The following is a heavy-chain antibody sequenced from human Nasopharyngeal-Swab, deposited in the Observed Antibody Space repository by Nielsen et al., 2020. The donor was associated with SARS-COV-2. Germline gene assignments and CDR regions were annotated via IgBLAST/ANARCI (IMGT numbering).Heavy chain of an antibody. D-gene: IGHD1/OR15-1a*01. Sequence: GGSLRLSCAASGFTFSSYAMNWVRQAPGKGLEWLSYISTSSLTIYNTDSVQGRFTISRDNAKNSLYLQMNSLKAEDTAMYYCARVLDRTIDFWGQGTLVTVSS. V-gene: IGHV3-48*04. CDR2: ISTSSLTI. CDR3: ARVLDRTIDF. J-gene: IGHJ4*02. CDR1: GFTFSSYA.